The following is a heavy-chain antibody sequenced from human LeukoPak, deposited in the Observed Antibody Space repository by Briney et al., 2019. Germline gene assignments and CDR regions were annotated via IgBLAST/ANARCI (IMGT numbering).Heavy chain of an antibody. V-gene: IGHV3-23*01. Sequence: PGGSLRLSCEASGFTFSSFAMTWVRQAPGKGLEWVSSITGSHGRTYNTDSVKGRFTISRDNSSNTLYLQMNSLKPEDTAVYYCARDKKTGGSGSYCDFWGQGTLVTVSS. CDR1: GFTFSSFA. CDR3: ARDKKTGGSGSYCDF. CDR2: ITGSHGRT. D-gene: IGHD3-10*01. J-gene: IGHJ4*02.